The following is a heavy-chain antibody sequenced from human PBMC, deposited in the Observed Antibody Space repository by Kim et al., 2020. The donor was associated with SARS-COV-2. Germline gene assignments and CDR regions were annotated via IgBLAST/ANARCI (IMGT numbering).Heavy chain of an antibody. CDR1: GGSISSGGYY. CDR2: IYYSGST. Sequence: SETLSLTCTVSGGSISSGGYYWSWIRQHPGKGLEWIGYIYYSGSTYYNPSLKSRVTISVDTSKNQFSLKLSSVTAADTAVYYCASGRQTYYYGSGSYSYWGQGTLVTVSS. V-gene: IGHV4-31*03. D-gene: IGHD3-10*01. J-gene: IGHJ4*02. CDR3: ASGRQTYYYGSGSYSY.